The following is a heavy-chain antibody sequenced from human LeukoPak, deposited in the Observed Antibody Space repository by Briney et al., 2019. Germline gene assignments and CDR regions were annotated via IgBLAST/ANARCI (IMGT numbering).Heavy chain of an antibody. Sequence: SGGSLRLSCAASGFTFSSYGMNWVRQAPGKGLEWIGEINHSGSTNYNPSLQSRVTISVDTSKNQFSLKLSSVTAADTAVYYCARHSGYYYYYMDVWGKGTTVTISS. CDR2: INHSGST. J-gene: IGHJ6*03. CDR3: ARHSGYYYYYMDV. V-gene: IGHV4-34*01. CDR1: GFTFSSYG.